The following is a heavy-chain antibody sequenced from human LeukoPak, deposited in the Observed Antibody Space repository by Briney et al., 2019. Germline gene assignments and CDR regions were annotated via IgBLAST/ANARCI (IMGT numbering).Heavy chain of an antibody. CDR2: IYWDDDK. D-gene: IGHD4-17*01. Sequence: ESGPTLVNPTQTLTLTCTFSGFSLSTSGVGVGWIRQPPGKALEWLALIYWDDDKRYSPSLKSRLTITEDTSKNQVVLTMTNMDPVDTATYYCAHRFAPDYGDSGVDYFDYWGQGTLVTVSS. V-gene: IGHV2-5*02. J-gene: IGHJ4*02. CDR3: AHRFAPDYGDSGVDYFDY. CDR1: GFSLSTSGVG.